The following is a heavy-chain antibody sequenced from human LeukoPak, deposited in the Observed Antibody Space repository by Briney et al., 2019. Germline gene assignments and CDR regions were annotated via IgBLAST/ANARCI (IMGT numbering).Heavy chain of an antibody. J-gene: IGHJ5*02. CDR3: AREEYDDVWGSYSWFDP. Sequence: GGSLRLSCVGSGFTFSSYSMHWIRQAPGKGLEWVSSISSRNSYIYYADSMKGRFIVSRDNANNSLYLQMNNLTAEDTAVYYCAREEYDDVWGSYSWFDPWGQGTLVIVPS. D-gene: IGHD3-16*01. V-gene: IGHV3-21*01. CDR1: GFTFSSYS. CDR2: ISSRNSYI.